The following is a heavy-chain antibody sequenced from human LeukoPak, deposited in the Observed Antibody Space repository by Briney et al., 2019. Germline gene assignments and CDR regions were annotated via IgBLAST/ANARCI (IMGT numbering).Heavy chain of an antibody. CDR3: AKGDFWSGYYRVVDY. CDR2: IRYDGSNK. V-gene: IGHV3-30*02. Sequence: GGSLRLSCAASGFTFSSYGMHWVRQAPGKGREWVAFIRYDGSNKYYADSVKGRFTISRENSKNTLYLQMNSLRAEDTAVYYCAKGDFWSGYYRVVDYWGQGTLVTVSS. CDR1: GFTFSSYG. D-gene: IGHD3-3*01. J-gene: IGHJ4*02.